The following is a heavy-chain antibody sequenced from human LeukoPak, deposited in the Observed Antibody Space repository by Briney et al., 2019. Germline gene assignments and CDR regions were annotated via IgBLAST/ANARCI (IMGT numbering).Heavy chain of an antibody. CDR3: AREIFWSGYYSNLHFDY. Sequence: GGSLRLSCVASEFAFSSYNMNWVRQAPGKGLEWVSSISSSGSYIYYADAVKGRFTISRDNATNSLYLQMNSLRAEDTAVYYCAREIFWSGYYSNLHFDYWGRGTQVTVSS. V-gene: IGHV3-21*01. J-gene: IGHJ4*02. CDR2: ISSSGSYI. D-gene: IGHD3-3*01. CDR1: EFAFSSYN.